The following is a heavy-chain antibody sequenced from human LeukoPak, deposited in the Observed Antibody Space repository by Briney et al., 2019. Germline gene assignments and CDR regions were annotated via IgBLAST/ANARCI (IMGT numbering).Heavy chain of an antibody. J-gene: IGHJ6*02. CDR3: AAEDVLRFLEWFPYGMDV. Sequence: VASVKVSCKASGFTFTSSAVQWVRQARGQRLEWIGWIVVDSGNTNYAQKFQERVTITRDMSTSTAYMELSSLRSEDTAVYYCAAEDVLRFLEWFPYGMDVWGQGTTVNVSS. D-gene: IGHD3-3*01. CDR1: GFTFTSSA. V-gene: IGHV1-58*01. CDR2: IVVDSGNT.